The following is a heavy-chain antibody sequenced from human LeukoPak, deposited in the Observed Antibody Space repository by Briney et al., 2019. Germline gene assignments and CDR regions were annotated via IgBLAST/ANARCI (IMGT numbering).Heavy chain of an antibody. CDR1: GFSRSTRGVG. V-gene: IGHV2-5*02. CDR3: AHRAAYGDYVALFDN. J-gene: IGHJ4*01. Sequence: SAPTLVKPTQSLTLTCTFSGFSRSTRGVGVGWIRHPPGKVLEWLALFYWDDDKPYSPSLKSRLTITKDASKNQVVLTMTNMLPLLTATYCCAHRAAYGDYVALFDNSGDRTPVTVSS. CDR2: FYWDDDK. D-gene: IGHD4-17*01.